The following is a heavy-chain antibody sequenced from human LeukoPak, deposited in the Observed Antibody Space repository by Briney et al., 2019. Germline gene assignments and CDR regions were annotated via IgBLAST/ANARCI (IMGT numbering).Heavy chain of an antibody. CDR3: ASSGGFPIGYPSTQFDHYYYYYYGMDV. V-gene: IGHV1-18*01. CDR2: ISAYNGNT. Sequence: ASVKVSCKASGYTFTSYGISWVRQAPGQGLEWMGWISAYNGNTNYAQKLQGRVTMTTDTSTSTAYMELRSLRSDDTAVYYCASSGGFPIGYPSTQFDHYYYYYYGMDVWGQGTTVTVSS. CDR1: GYTFTSYG. J-gene: IGHJ6*02. D-gene: IGHD2-15*01.